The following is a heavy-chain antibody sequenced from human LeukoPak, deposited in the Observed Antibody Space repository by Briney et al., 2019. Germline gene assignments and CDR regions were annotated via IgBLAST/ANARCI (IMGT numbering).Heavy chain of an antibody. CDR1: GYTFTSYD. V-gene: IGHV1-8*01. CDR2: MNPNSGNT. D-gene: IGHD3-22*01. Sequence: ATVEVSCKASGYTFTSYDINWVRQATGQGLEWMGWMNPNSGNTGYAQKFQGRVTMTRNTSISKAYMELSSLRSEDTAVYYCAIDSSGYAYYYYYGMDVWGQGTTVTVSS. CDR3: AIDSSGYAYYYYYGMDV. J-gene: IGHJ6*02.